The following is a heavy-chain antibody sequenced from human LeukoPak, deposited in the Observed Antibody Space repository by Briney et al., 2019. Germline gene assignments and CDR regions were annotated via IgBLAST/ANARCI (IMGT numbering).Heavy chain of an antibody. J-gene: IGHJ4*02. D-gene: IGHD6-13*01. CDR2: IYYTGSN. Sequence: PSETLSLTCTVSGVSITGSTYYWGWIRQPPGKGLEWIGSIYYTGSNYYNPFLKSRVTISVDTSKNQFSLKLSSVTAADTAVYYCATAKYSNWGQGTLVTVSS. CDR3: ATAKYSN. CDR1: GVSITGSTYY. V-gene: IGHV4-39*01.